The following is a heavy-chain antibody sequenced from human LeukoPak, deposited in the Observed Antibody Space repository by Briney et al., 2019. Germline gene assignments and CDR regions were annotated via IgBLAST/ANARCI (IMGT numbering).Heavy chain of an antibody. CDR2: IYHSGST. J-gene: IGHJ4*02. V-gene: IGHV4-30-2*01. CDR1: GGSISSGGYS. D-gene: IGHD6-13*01. CDR3: ARSIAAATFVY. Sequence: SQTLSLTCAVSGGSISSGGYSWSWIRQPPGKGLEWIGYIYHSGSTYYNPSLKSRVTISVDRSKNQFSLKLSSVTAADTAVYYCARSIAAATFVYWGQGTLVTVSS.